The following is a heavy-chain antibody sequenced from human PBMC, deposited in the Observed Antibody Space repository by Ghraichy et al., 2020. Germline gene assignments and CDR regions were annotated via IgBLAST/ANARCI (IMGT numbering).Heavy chain of an antibody. Sequence: SETLSLTCAVYGGSFSGYYWSWIRQPPGKGLEWIGEINHSGSTNYNPSLKSRVTISVDTSKNQFSLKLSSVTAADTAVYYCARLCIAAAGWGQGTLVTVSS. J-gene: IGHJ4*02. D-gene: IGHD6-13*01. CDR2: INHSGST. CDR3: ARLCIAAAG. CDR1: GGSFSGYY. V-gene: IGHV4-34*01.